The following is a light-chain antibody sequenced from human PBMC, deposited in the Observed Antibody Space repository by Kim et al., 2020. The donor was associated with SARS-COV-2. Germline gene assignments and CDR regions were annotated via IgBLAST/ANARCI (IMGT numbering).Light chain of an antibody. CDR1: RNIATW. V-gene: IGKV1-5*03. J-gene: IGKJ1*01. CDR3: QQYKSYPWT. Sequence: SASIEDWATITCRASRNIATWVAWYQQKPGEAPRLLIYKASNLKSGVPSRFSGSGSGTEFTLTTDSLQADDLATYYCQQYKSYPWTFGQGTKLEI. CDR2: KAS.